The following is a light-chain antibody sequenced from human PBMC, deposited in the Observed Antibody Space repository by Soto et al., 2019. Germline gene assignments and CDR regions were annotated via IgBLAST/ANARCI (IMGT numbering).Light chain of an antibody. J-gene: IGKJ1*01. Sequence: EIVLAQCPGTLSLSPGERATLSCRASRSVSNNYVAWYQRKPGQAPRRLIYGASSRATDIPRRFSGSGSGTDFTLSITRLEAEDVAVYYCQQYGSSPPKFGQGTKVDSK. CDR3: QQYGSSPPK. CDR1: RSVSNNY. CDR2: GAS. V-gene: IGKV3-20*01.